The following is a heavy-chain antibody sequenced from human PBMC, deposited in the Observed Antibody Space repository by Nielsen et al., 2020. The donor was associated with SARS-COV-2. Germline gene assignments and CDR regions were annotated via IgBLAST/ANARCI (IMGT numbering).Heavy chain of an antibody. CDR3: ARDLAFGRAGEDYFDY. D-gene: IGHD3-16*01. Sequence: GGSLRLSCAASGFTFSSYGMHWVRQAPGKGLEWVAVIWYDGSNKYYADSVKGRFTISRDNSKNTLYLQMNSLRAEDTAVYYCARDLAFGRAGEDYFDYWGQGTLVTVSS. CDR1: GFTFSSYG. V-gene: IGHV3-33*01. J-gene: IGHJ4*02. CDR2: IWYDGSNK.